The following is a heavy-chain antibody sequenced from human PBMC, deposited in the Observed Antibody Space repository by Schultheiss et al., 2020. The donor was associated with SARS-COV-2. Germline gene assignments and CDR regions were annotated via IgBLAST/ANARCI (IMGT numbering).Heavy chain of an antibody. CDR3: AREGGRTEYWFDP. CDR2: ISAYNGNT. CDR1: GYTFTSYG. V-gene: IGHV1-18*01. D-gene: IGHD1-1*01. Sequence: ASVKVSCKASGYTFTSYGFSWVRQAPGQGLEWMGWISAYNGNTNYAQKLQGRVTMTRDTSISTAYMELSRLRSDDTAVYYCAREGGRTEYWFDPWGQGTLVTVSS. J-gene: IGHJ5*02.